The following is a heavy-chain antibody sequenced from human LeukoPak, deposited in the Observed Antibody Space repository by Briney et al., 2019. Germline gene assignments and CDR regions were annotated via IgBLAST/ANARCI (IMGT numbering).Heavy chain of an antibody. J-gene: IGHJ5*02. CDR3: ANERQVNWFDP. CDR2: ISSSSSTI. Sequence: PGGSLRLSCAASGFTFSSYSMNWVRQAPGKGLEWVSYISSSSSTIYYADSVKGRFTISRDNSKNTLYLQMNSLRAEDTAVCYCANERQVNWFDPWGQGTLVTVSS. V-gene: IGHV3-48*01. CDR1: GFTFSSYS.